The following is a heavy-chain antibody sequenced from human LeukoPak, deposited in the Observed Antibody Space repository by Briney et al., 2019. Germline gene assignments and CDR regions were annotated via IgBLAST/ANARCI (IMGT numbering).Heavy chain of an antibody. J-gene: IGHJ4*02. V-gene: IGHV1-69*06. D-gene: IGHD6-19*01. CDR1: GGSFSNSA. CDR2: IIPIFGTA. CDR3: ARGKPYNTGWPPLFHSDY. Sequence: GASVKVSCKASGGSFSNSAISWVRQAPGQGLEWMGGIIPIFGTANYAQKFQGRLTITADKSTGTAYMELSSLRSEDTAVYYCARGKPYNTGWPPLFHSDYWGQGTLVTVSS.